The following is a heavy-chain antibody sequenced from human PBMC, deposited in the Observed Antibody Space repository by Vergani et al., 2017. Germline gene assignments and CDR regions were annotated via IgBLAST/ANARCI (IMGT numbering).Heavy chain of an antibody. CDR1: GYTLTELS. J-gene: IGHJ6*02. CDR3: ARDIDSFQVLYYYYYGMDV. Sequence: QVQLVQSGAEVKKPGASVKVSCKVSGYTLTELSMHWVRQAPGQGLEWMGWINPNSGGTNYAQKFQGRVTMTRDTSISTAYMELSRLRSDDTAVYYCARDIDSFQVLYYYYYGMDVWGQGTTVTVSS. CDR2: INPNSGGT. D-gene: IGHD1-26*01. V-gene: IGHV1-2*02.